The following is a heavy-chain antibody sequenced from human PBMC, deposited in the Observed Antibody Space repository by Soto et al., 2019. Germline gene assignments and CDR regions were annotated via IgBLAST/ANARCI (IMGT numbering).Heavy chain of an antibody. J-gene: IGHJ4*02. CDR1: GFTFSVYA. Sequence: GGSLRLSCSASGFTFSVYAMHWVRQAPGKGLEYVSSISTNGGSTDYADSVKGRFTISRDNSKNTVYLQMSSLRVEDTAVYYCVKGEYYYDSSGYYPFEYWGQGTLVTVSS. D-gene: IGHD3-22*01. CDR3: VKGEYYYDSSGYYPFEY. CDR2: ISTNGGST. V-gene: IGHV3-64D*06.